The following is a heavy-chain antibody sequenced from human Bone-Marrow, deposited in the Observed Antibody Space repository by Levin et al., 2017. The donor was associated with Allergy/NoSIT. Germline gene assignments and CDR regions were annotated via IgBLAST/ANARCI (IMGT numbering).Heavy chain of an antibody. CDR2: IYPTGGT. CDR1: GASISGGSYY. V-gene: IGHV4-61*02. CDR3: ARNLAGGAGTYYFDY. D-gene: IGHD3-10*01. Sequence: SETLSLTCSVSGASISGGSYYWSWIRQPAGKGLEWIGRIYPTGGTNYNPSFNSRATMSMDTFNNQFSLKLTSVTAADTAVYYCARNLAGGAGTYYFDYWGRGLLATVSS. J-gene: IGHJ4*02.